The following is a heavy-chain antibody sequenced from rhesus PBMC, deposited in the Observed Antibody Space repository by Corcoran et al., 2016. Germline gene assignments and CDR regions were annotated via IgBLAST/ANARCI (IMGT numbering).Heavy chain of an antibody. CDR2: IYGSGSST. J-gene: IGHJ6*01. V-gene: IGHV4-169*02. Sequence: QLQLQESGPGLVKPSETLSVTCTVSGGSISSSYWSWIRQAPGKGLEWIGYIYGSGSSTNDNPSLKRRVTLSGDTSKNQFSLKLSSVTAADTVVYYCARDSYGLDSWGQGVVVTVSS. CDR1: GGSISSSY. CDR3: ARDSYGLDS.